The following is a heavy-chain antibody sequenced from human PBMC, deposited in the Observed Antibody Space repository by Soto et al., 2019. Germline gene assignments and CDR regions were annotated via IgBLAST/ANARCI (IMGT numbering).Heavy chain of an antibody. Sequence: EVQLLESGGGLVQPGGSLRLSCAASGFTFSSYAMSWVRQAPGKGLEWVSAISGSGGSTYYADSVKGRFTISRDNSKNTLYLQMNSLRAGDTAVYYCASRIAVAGTITAFDIWGQGTMVTVSS. V-gene: IGHV3-23*01. CDR3: ASRIAVAGTITAFDI. D-gene: IGHD6-19*01. CDR1: GFTFSSYA. CDR2: ISGSGGST. J-gene: IGHJ3*02.